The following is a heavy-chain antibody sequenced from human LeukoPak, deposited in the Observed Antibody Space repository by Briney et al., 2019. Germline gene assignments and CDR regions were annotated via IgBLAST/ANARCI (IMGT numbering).Heavy chain of an antibody. V-gene: IGHV3-23*01. Sequence: RPGGSLRLSCAASGFTFSSYEMNWVRQASGKGLEWVSTISSSGGSTYYADSVKGRFTISRDNSKNTMYLQMNSLRAEDTAVYYCAKDRGQWLVLPVVWGQGTLVTVSS. CDR2: ISSSGGST. D-gene: IGHD6-19*01. CDR1: GFTFSSYE. CDR3: AKDRGQWLVLPVV. J-gene: IGHJ4*02.